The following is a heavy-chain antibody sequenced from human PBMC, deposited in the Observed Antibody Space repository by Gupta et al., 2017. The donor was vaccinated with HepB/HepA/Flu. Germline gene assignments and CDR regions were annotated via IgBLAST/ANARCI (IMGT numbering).Heavy chain of an antibody. CDR2: IYYSGST. V-gene: IGHV4-39*01. D-gene: IGHD1-20*01. Sequence: QLQLQESGPGLVKPSETLSLTCTVSGGSISSSSYYWGWIRQPPGKGLEWIGSIYYSGSTYYNPSLKSRVTISVDTSKNQFSLKLSSVTAADTAVYYCARHAYNWKGNRYFDLWGRGTLVTVSS. CDR1: GGSISSSSYY. CDR3: ARHAYNWKGNRYFDL. J-gene: IGHJ2*01.